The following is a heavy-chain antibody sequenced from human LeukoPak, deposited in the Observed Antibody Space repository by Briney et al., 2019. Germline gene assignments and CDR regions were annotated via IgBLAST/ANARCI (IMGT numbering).Heavy chain of an antibody. V-gene: IGHV1-24*01. CDR1: GYTLTELS. Sequence: GASVKVSCKVSGYTLTELSMHWVRQAPGKGLEWMGRFDPEDGETIYAQKFQGRVAMTADTSTDPVYMELSSLRSEDTAVYYCATEGKMVRGVYTDYWGQGTLVTVSS. CDR2: FDPEDGET. J-gene: IGHJ4*02. CDR3: ATEGKMVRGVYTDY. D-gene: IGHD3-10*01.